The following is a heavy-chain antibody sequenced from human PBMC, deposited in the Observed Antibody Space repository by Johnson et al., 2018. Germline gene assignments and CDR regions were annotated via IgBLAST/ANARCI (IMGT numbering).Heavy chain of an antibody. D-gene: IGHD6-25*01. J-gene: IGHJ6*02. CDR3: AKVGNQRLEDALDV. CDR1: GYTFTSYD. V-gene: IGHV1-8*01. Sequence: QVQLVESGAEVKKPGASVKVSCKASGYTFTSYDINWVRQATGQGLEWMGWMNPNSGNTGYAQKFQGRDTMTRNTSISTAYMEVSRLRLEDTAVYYLAKVGNQRLEDALDVWGQGTTVTVSS. CDR2: MNPNSGNT.